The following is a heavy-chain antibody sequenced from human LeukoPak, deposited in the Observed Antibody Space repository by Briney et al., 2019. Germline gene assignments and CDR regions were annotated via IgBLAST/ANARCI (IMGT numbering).Heavy chain of an antibody. CDR2: LKSKTDGGTT. V-gene: IGHV3-15*01. Sequence: GSLRLSCTASGFTFGDYAMSWFRQPPGKGLEWVGHLKSKTDGGTTDYAAPVKGRFTISRDGSKNTLYLQMNSLKTEDTAVYYCTKFFLGRRDYVWESYRYLAFDIWGHGTMVTVSS. D-gene: IGHD3-16*02. CDR1: GFTFGDYA. J-gene: IGHJ3*02. CDR3: TKFFLGRRDYVWESYRYLAFDI.